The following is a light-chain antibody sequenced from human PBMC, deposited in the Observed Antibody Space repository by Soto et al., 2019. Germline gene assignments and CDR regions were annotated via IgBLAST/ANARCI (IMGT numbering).Light chain of an antibody. J-gene: IGLJ3*02. CDR3: VLYMGSGIWV. CDR2: STN. V-gene: IGLV8-61*01. CDR1: SGSVSTSYY. Sequence: QTVVTQEPSFSVSPGRTATLTCGLSSGSVSTSYYPSWYQQTPGQAPRTLIYSTNTRSSGVPDRFSGSILGNKAALTITGAQADDESDYYCVLYMGSGIWVFGGGTKVTVL.